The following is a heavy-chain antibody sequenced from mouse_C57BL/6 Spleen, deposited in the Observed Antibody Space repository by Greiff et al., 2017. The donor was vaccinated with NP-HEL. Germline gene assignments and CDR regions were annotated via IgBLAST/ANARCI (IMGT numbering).Heavy chain of an antibody. Sequence: QVQLKESGAELVRPGASVKLSCKASGYTFTDYYINWVKQRPGQGLEWIARIYPGSGNTYYNEKFKGKATLTAEKSSSTAYMQLSSLTSEDSAVYFCAREDYDYGYFDYWGQGTTLTVSS. CDR1: GYTFTDYY. D-gene: IGHD2-4*01. CDR3: AREDYDYGYFDY. V-gene: IGHV1-76*01. J-gene: IGHJ2*01. CDR2: IYPGSGNT.